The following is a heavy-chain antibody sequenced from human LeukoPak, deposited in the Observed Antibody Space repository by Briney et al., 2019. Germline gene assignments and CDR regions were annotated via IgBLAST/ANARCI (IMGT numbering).Heavy chain of an antibody. J-gene: IGHJ4*02. CDR3: ARVGVPMIDLFDY. D-gene: IGHD3-22*01. Sequence: PGGSLRLSCAASGFTFNTYTMNWVRQAPGKGLEWVSYISSSSSTIYYADSVKGRFTISRDNAKNSLYLQMNSLRDEDTAVYYCARVGVPMIDLFDYWGQGTLVTVSS. V-gene: IGHV3-48*02. CDR2: ISSSSSTI. CDR1: GFTFNTYT.